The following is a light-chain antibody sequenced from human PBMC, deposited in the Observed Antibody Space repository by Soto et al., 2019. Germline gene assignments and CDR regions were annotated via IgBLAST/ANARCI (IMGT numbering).Light chain of an antibody. CDR1: QSVSSSY. J-gene: IGKJ4*01. V-gene: IGKV3-20*01. CDR2: GAS. CDR3: QQYGSSPPT. Sequence: EIVLTQSPGTLSLSPGERATLSCRASQSVSSSYLAWYQQKPGQAPRLLIYGASSRSTGIPDRFSGSGSGTDFALTISRLEPEDFAVYYCQQYGSSPPTVGGGTKV.